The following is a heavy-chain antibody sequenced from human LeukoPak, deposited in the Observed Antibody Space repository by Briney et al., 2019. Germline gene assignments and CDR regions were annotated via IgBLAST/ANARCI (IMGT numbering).Heavy chain of an antibody. CDR2: INQSGST. D-gene: IGHD6-19*01. Sequence: PSETLSLTCAVSGGSFSGYYWSWIRQPPGKGLEWIGEINQSGSTIYNPSLKWRVNISVDTHKKQFSLKLRSVPAADTAVFYCARGAQQWNYHYYHMDVWGKGTTVTVSS. CDR1: GGSFSGYY. CDR3: ARGAQQWNYHYYHMDV. J-gene: IGHJ6*03. V-gene: IGHV4-34*01.